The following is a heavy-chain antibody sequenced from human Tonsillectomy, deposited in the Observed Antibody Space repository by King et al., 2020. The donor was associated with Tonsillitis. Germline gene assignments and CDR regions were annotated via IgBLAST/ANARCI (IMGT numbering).Heavy chain of an antibody. D-gene: IGHD4-17*01. CDR2: IAFDGSYK. V-gene: IGHV3-30-3*01. J-gene: IGHJ6*02. CDR1: GFTFSSYA. Sequence: VQLVESGGGVVQPGRSLRLSCAASGFTFSSYAMHWVRQAPGKGLEWVAGIAFDGSYKYYGDSVKGRFTISRDNSENTLYLHMNSQRAEDTAVYCCARRDGALDYYYYGMDVWGQGTTVTVSS. CDR3: ARRDGALDYYYYGMDV.